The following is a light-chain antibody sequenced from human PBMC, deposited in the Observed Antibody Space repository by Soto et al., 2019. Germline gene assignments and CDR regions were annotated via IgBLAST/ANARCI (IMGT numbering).Light chain of an antibody. CDR2: GSS. CDR3: QQYGSSPPYT. V-gene: IGKV3-20*01. Sequence: EVVLTQSPGTLSLSPGERATLSCRASQSVSNNYFAWYQQKPGQAPRLPIFGSSDRATSIPDRFSGSGSGTDFTLTICRLEPEDFAVYYCQQYGSSPPYTFGQGTKLEIK. CDR1: QSVSNNY. J-gene: IGKJ2*01.